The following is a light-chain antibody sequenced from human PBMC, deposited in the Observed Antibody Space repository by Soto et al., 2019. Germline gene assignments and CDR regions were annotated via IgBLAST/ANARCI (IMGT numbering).Light chain of an antibody. CDR3: QQYGYLVT. Sequence: IELTKSPSYLSTSVGDRVTITWRASQGINSFLAWYQQKPGRAPKVLIYAASNLQDGVPSRFSGSGSGTDFTLTISRLEPEDFAMYYCQQYGYLVTFGGGTKVDIK. V-gene: IGKV1-9*01. J-gene: IGKJ4*01. CDR1: QGINSF. CDR2: AAS.